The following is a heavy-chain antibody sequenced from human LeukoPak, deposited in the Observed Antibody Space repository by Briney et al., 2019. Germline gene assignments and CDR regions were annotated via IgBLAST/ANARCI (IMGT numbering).Heavy chain of an antibody. J-gene: IGHJ4*02. V-gene: IGHV3-30*02. CDR3: AKGTITVTLTIDY. D-gene: IGHD4-11*01. Sequence: GGSLRLPCAASGFTFSSYGMHWVRQAPGKGLEWVAFIRYDGSNKYYADSVKGRFTISRDNSKNTLYLQMNSLRAEDTAVYYCAKGTITVTLTIDYWGQGTLVTVSS. CDR2: IRYDGSNK. CDR1: GFTFSSYG.